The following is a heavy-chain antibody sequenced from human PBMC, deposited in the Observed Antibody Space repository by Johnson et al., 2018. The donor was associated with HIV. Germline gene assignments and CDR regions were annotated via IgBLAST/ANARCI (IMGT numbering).Heavy chain of an antibody. CDR3: TTASGYYPFFDAFDM. D-gene: IGHD3-22*01. CDR2: TTTKTDGCTT. CDR1: CSTFCHAR. Sequence: VQLLESGGGLAKPGASLTPPCPASCSTFCHARLRCAPQAPAKGLDWAGRTTTKTDGCTTDYAAPVTGRFPISRDDSKTTLYLQMNSLKTEDTAVYYCTTASGYYPFFDAFDMWGQGTMVTVSS. V-gene: IGHV3-15*01. J-gene: IGHJ3*02.